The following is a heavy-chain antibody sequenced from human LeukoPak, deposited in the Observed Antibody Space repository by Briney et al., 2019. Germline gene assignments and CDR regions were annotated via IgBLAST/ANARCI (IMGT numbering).Heavy chain of an antibody. Sequence: SETLSLTCAVYGGSFSGYYWSWIRQPPGKGLEWIGEINHSGSTNYNPSLKSRVTISVDTPKNQFSLKLSSVTAADTAVYYCARDTNDYGDLYYFDYWGQGTLVTVSS. J-gene: IGHJ4*02. CDR2: INHSGST. D-gene: IGHD4-17*01. V-gene: IGHV4-34*01. CDR1: GGSFSGYY. CDR3: ARDTNDYGDLYYFDY.